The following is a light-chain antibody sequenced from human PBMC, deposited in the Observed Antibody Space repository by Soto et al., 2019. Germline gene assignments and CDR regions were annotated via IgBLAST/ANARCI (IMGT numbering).Light chain of an antibody. CDR1: SSDVGGYDH. CDR2: DVT. J-gene: IGLJ3*02. V-gene: IGLV2-14*03. Sequence: QSVLTQPASVSGSPGQSITISCTGTSSDVGGYDHVSWYQQHPGKAPKLIIYDVTVRPSGISRRFSGSKSDNTASLAVSGLKPEDEADYYCSSYTNKDTLLFGGGTKLTVL. CDR3: SSYTNKDTLL.